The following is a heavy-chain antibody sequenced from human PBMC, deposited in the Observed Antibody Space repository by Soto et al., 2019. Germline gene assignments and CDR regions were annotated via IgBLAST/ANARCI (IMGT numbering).Heavy chain of an antibody. V-gene: IGHV4-59*01. J-gene: IGHJ4*02. CDR1: GGSISSNY. D-gene: IGHD6-13*01. Sequence: PSETLSLTCTLAGGSISSNYWTWIRQPPGKGLEWIGYVYNSGSTNYNPSLKSRVTISEDTSKSQFTPKVNSMTAADTAVYYCARYRREAVAGYTLDNWGQGILVTVSS. CDR2: VYNSGST. CDR3: ARYRREAVAGYTLDN.